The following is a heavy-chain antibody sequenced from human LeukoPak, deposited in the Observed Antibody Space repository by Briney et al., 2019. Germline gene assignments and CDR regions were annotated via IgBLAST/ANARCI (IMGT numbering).Heavy chain of an antibody. CDR3: ARGRRGANYYDSSGYYYVHWFDH. Sequence: PSETLSLTCTVSSGSISTSNYYWGWIRQPPGKGLEWIGHIYYSGSSNYNPSLKSRVTISVDTSRNQFSLKLNSVTAADTAVYYCARGRRGANYYDSSGYYYVHWFDHWGQGTLVTVSS. D-gene: IGHD3-22*01. CDR2: IYYSGSS. V-gene: IGHV4-61*05. J-gene: IGHJ5*02. CDR1: SGSISTSNYY.